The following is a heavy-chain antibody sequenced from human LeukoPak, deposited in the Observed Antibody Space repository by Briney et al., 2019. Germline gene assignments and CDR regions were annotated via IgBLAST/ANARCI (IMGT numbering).Heavy chain of an antibody. J-gene: IGHJ4*02. V-gene: IGHV3-23*01. CDR3: AKDKRGYSYGSSNDY. D-gene: IGHD5-18*01. CDR2: ISGSGGST. CDR1: GFTFSSYA. Sequence: GGSLRLSCAASGFTFSSYAMSWVRQAPGKGLEGVSAISGSGGSTYYADSVKGRFTISRDNSKNTLYLQMNSLRAEDTAVYYCAKDKRGYSYGSSNDYWGQGTLVTVSS.